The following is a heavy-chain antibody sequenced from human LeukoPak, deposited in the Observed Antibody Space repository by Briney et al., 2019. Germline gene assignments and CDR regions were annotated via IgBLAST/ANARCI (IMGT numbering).Heavy chain of an antibody. CDR1: GFPVSSNY. CDR3: ARGQTVYFDY. Sequence: GGSLSLSCAASGFPVSSNYMSWVRQAPGKGLERVSVIYSGGSTYYADSVKGRFTISRDNSKNTLYLQMNSLRAEDTAVYYCARGQTVYFDYWGQGTLVTVSS. D-gene: IGHD2-21*02. V-gene: IGHV3-66*02. CDR2: IYSGGST. J-gene: IGHJ4*02.